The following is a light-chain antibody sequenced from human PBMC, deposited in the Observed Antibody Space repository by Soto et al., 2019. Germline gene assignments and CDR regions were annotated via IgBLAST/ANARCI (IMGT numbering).Light chain of an antibody. CDR1: QAISID. CDR2: AAS. V-gene: IGKV1-27*01. J-gene: IGKJ1*01. Sequence: DIQMTQSPSSLSTSVGDRVTITCRASQAISIDLAWYQQKPGKVPKLLIYAASTLQSGVPSRFSGSGSGTEFTLTISSLQREDVATYYCQNYNSAPPTFGQGTKVDIK. CDR3: QNYNSAPPT.